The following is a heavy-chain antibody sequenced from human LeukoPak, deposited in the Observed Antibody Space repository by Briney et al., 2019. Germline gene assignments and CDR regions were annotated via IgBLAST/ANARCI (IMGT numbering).Heavy chain of an antibody. V-gene: IGHV3-23*01. CDR3: AEGGELPAREYYYYGMDV. CDR1: GFSFNSYA. D-gene: IGHD1-26*01. Sequence: GRSLRLSCAASGFSFNSYAMSWVRQAPGKGLEWVSAISGSGGSTYYADSVKGRFTISRDNSKNTLYLQMNSLRAEGTAVYYCAEGGELPAREYYYYGMDVWGKGTTVTVSS. CDR2: ISGSGGST. J-gene: IGHJ6*04.